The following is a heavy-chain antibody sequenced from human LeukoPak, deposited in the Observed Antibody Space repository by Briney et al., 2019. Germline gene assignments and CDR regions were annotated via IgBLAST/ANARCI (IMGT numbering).Heavy chain of an antibody. Sequence: SGTLSLTCTASGGSISSYSWSWIRQPPGKGLEWIARIYTSGSTNYNPSLKSRVTISVDKSKTQLSLKLSSVTAADTAVYYCARDRLEYYFDYWGQGTLVTVSS. CDR3: ARDRLEYYFDY. D-gene: IGHD5-24*01. CDR2: IYTSGST. CDR1: GGSISSYS. V-gene: IGHV4-4*07. J-gene: IGHJ4*02.